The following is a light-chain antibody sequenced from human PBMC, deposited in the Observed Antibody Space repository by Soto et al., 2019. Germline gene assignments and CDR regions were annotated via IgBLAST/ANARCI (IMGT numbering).Light chain of an antibody. V-gene: IGLV2-8*01. J-gene: IGLJ1*01. CDR2: EVT. Sequence: QSALTQPPSASGFPGQPVTISCTGTSSVVGYYDYVSWYQQHPGKAPKLVIYEVTKRPSGVPDRVSASKSGNTASLTVSGLRAEDEADYFCFSFTTTSTHVFGNGTKVTVL. CDR3: FSFTTTSTHV. CDR1: SSVVGYYDY.